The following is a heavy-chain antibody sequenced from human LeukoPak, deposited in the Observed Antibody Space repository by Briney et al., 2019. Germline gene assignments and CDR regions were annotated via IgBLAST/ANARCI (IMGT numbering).Heavy chain of an antibody. CDR2: IYYSGNT. J-gene: IGHJ3*02. CDR3: ARFNNYYDSSGYYYVVDAFDI. Sequence: SETLSLTCTVSGGSISSYYWSWIRQPPGEGLEWIGYIYYSGNTNYNPSLKSRVTISVDTSKNQFSLKLSSVTAADTAVYYCARFNNYYDSSGYYYVVDAFDIWGQGTMVTVSS. CDR1: GGSISSYY. V-gene: IGHV4-59*12. D-gene: IGHD3-22*01.